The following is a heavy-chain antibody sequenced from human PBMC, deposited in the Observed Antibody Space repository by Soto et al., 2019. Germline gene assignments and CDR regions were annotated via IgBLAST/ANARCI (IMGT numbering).Heavy chain of an antibody. D-gene: IGHD2-2*01. J-gene: IGHJ6*03. CDR3: ARGYCSSTSCRPDGRGYYYYMDV. Sequence: ASVKVSCKASGGTFSSYTMSWVRQAPGQGLEWMGRIIPILGIANYAQKFQGRVTITADKSTSTAYMELSSLRSEDTAVYYCARGYCSSTSCRPDGRGYYYYMDVWGKGTTVTVSS. CDR1: GGTFSSYT. V-gene: IGHV1-69*02. CDR2: IIPILGIA.